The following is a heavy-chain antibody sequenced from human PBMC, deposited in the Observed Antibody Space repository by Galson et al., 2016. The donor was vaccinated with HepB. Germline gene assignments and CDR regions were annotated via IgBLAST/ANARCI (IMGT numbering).Heavy chain of an antibody. CDR3: ARDGRVRGVLDYYYGMDV. CDR2: IIPIFGTA. Sequence: SVKVSCKAFGGTFSSYVISWVRQAPGQGPEWMGGIIPIFGTAEYAQKFQGRVTITADKSTSTAYMELSSLRSEDTAVYYCARDGRVRGVLDYYYGMDVWGQGTTVTVTS. CDR1: GGTFSSYV. D-gene: IGHD3-10*01. J-gene: IGHJ6*02. V-gene: IGHV1-69*06.